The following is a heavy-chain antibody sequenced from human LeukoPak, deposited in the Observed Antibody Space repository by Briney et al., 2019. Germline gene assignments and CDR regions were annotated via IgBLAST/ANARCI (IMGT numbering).Heavy chain of an antibody. CDR1: GFTLSSYE. CDR2: INSDGSRT. Sequence: GGSLRLSCAASGFTLSSYEMHWVRQAPGKGLVWVSRINSDGSRTGYADAVKGRFTISRDNAKNMLYLQMNSLRAEDSAIYYCARELPREVTLDYWGQGTLVTVSS. D-gene: IGHD2-21*02. J-gene: IGHJ4*02. V-gene: IGHV3-74*01. CDR3: ARELPREVTLDY.